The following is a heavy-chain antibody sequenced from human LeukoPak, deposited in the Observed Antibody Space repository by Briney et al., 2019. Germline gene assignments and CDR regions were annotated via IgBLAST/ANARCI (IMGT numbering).Heavy chain of an antibody. CDR1: GYSISSGYY. D-gene: IGHD3-10*01. CDR2: IYHSGST. Sequence: SETLSLTCTVSGYSISSGYYWGWIRQPPGKGLEWIGSIYHSGSTYCNPSLKSRVTISVDTSKNQFSLKLSSVTAADTAVYYCAGNYYGSGSYYSEDRYWGQGTLVTVSS. V-gene: IGHV4-38-2*02. J-gene: IGHJ4*02. CDR3: AGNYYGSGSYYSEDRY.